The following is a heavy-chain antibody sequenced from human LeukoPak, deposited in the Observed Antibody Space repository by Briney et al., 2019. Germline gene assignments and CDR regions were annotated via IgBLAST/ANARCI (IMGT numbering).Heavy chain of an antibody. CDR2: ISGSGGST. Sequence: PGGSLRLSCAASGFTFSSYAMSWVRQAPGKGLEWVSAISGSGGSTYHADSVKGRFTISRDNSKNTLYLQMNSLRAEDTAVYYCARMGGIAAASSNEYFQHWGQGTLVTVSS. D-gene: IGHD6-13*01. V-gene: IGHV3-23*01. J-gene: IGHJ1*01. CDR3: ARMGGIAAASSNEYFQH. CDR1: GFTFSSYA.